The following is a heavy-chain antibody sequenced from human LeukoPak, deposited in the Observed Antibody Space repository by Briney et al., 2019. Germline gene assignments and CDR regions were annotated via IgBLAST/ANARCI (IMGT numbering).Heavy chain of an antibody. V-gene: IGHV1-46*01. CDR3: ARDNSVRDEAWWFHP. Sequence: GASVKVSCKAFGYTFTSNYMHWLRQAPGQGPDWMAVISPSGASTTYAQQFQGRVTLTRDMSTSTDYLELSSLRSEDTAVYYCARDNSVRDEAWWFHPWGQGTLVTVSS. J-gene: IGHJ5*02. CDR1: GYTFTSNY. D-gene: IGHD5-24*01. CDR2: ISPSGAST.